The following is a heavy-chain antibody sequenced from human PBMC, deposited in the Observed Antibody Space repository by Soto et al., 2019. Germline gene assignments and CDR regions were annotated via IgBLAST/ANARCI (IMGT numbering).Heavy chain of an antibody. Sequence: ASVKVSCKASGYTFTSYYMHWVRQAPGQGLEWMGIINPSGGSTSYAQKFQGRVTMTRDTSTSTVYMELSSLRSEDTAVYYCARENGITIFGVVIRPLDAWGKGTTVTVSS. CDR1: GYTFTSYY. CDR3: ARENGITIFGVVIRPLDA. V-gene: IGHV1-46*03. CDR2: INPSGGST. J-gene: IGHJ6*04. D-gene: IGHD3-3*01.